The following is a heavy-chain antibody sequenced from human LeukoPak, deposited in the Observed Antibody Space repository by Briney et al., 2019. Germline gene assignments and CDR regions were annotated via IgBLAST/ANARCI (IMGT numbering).Heavy chain of an antibody. CDR3: TRDLYPDGSGWYSGFDY. CDR1: GFTVRNNY. J-gene: IGHJ4*02. Sequence: GGSLRLSCAASGFTVRNNYMSWVRQAPGKGLEWVGFIRSKTYGGTTEYAASVKDRFTISRDDSKNIAYLQMNSLKSEDTAVYYCTRDLYPDGSGWYSGFDYWGQGTLVTVSS. D-gene: IGHD6-19*01. CDR2: IRSKTYGGTT. V-gene: IGHV3-49*02.